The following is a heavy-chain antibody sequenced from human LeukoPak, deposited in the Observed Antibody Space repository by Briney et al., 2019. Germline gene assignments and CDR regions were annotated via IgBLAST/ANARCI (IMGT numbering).Heavy chain of an antibody. J-gene: IGHJ3*02. D-gene: IGHD2-21*01. V-gene: IGHV5-51*01. Sequence: GESLKISCQASGYNFTSYWIGWVRQMPGKGLEWMGVIYPLNSSTKYSPSVQGQVTISVDQSIRTAYPQWRSLRASDTAIYYCARQAPFYIHIPGDDAFDIWGQGTMVTVSS. CDR1: GYNFTSYW. CDR2: IYPLNSST. CDR3: ARQAPFYIHIPGDDAFDI.